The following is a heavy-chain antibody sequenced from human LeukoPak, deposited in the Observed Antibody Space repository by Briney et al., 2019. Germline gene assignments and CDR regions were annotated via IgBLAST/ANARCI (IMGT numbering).Heavy chain of an antibody. D-gene: IGHD6-19*01. J-gene: IGHJ6*03. CDR3: ARAGYSSGWYVYYYYYMDV. CDR1: GYTFTGYY. V-gene: IGHV1-2*02. Sequence: ASVKVSCKASGYTFTGYYMHWVRQAPGQGLEWMGWINPNSGGTNYAQKFQGRVTMTRDTSISTAYMELSRLRSDDTDVYYCARAGYSSGWYVYYYYYMDVWGKGTTVTVSS. CDR2: INPNSGGT.